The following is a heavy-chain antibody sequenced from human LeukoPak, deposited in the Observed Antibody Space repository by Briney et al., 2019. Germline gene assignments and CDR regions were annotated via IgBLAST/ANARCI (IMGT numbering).Heavy chain of an antibody. D-gene: IGHD3/OR15-3a*01. CDR1: GGTFTSYD. J-gene: IGHJ4*02. Sequence: ASVKVSCKASGGTFTSYDINWVRQATGQGLEWMGWMNPNSGNTGYAQKFQGRVTMTRNTSISTAYMELSSLRSEDTAVYYCATVAGDWLFGGFGYWGQGTLVTVSS. CDR3: ATVAGDWLFGGFGY. V-gene: IGHV1-8*01. CDR2: MNPNSGNT.